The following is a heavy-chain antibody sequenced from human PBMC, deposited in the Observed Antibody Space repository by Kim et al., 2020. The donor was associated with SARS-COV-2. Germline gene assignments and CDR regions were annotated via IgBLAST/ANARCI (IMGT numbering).Heavy chain of an antibody. V-gene: IGHV3-11*01. CDR3: VREPAS. J-gene: IGHJ5*02. CDR2: GSPT. Sequence: GSPTNYADSVNGRFTISRDNAKKSLSLQMNRLTPEDTAVYYCVREPASWGQGTLVTVSS.